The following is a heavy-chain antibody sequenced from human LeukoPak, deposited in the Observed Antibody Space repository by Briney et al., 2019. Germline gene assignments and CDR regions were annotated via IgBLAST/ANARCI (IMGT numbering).Heavy chain of an antibody. CDR1: GGSFNGYC. J-gene: IGHJ4*02. V-gene: IGHV4-34*01. CDR2: INHSGVT. D-gene: IGHD3-3*01. Sequence: PSETLSLTCAVYGGSFNGYCWTWIRQSPGKGLEWIGEINHSGVTNYNPSLKSRITMSVDTSKNQFALKLNSVTAADSAVYYCARGARLLGWFVVGRPPSAYCFDSWGLGTLVTVSS. CDR3: ARGARLLGWFVVGRPPSAYCFDS.